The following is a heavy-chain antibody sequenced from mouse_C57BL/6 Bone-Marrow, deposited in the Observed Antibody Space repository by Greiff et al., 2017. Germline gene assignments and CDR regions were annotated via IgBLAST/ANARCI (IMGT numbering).Heavy chain of an antibody. CDR1: GFTFSSYG. J-gene: IGHJ4*01. V-gene: IGHV5-6*01. CDR3: ARHPYYYAMDY. Sequence: EVQLVESGGDLVKPGGSLKLSCAASGFTFSSYGMSWVRQTPDKRLEWVATISSGGSYTYYPDSVKGRFAISRDNAKNTLYLQMSSLKSEDTAMYYCARHPYYYAMDYWGQGTSVTVSS. CDR2: ISSGGSYT.